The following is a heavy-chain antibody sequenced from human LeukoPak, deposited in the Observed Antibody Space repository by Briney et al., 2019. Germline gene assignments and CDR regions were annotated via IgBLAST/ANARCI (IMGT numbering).Heavy chain of an antibody. V-gene: IGHV4-59*01. J-gene: IGHJ4*02. CDR2: IYYSGST. CDR1: GGSISSYY. Sequence: SETLSLTCTVSGGSISSYYWSWIRQPPGKGLEWIGYIYYSGSTNYNPSLKSRVTMSVDTSKNQFSLKLSSVTAADTAVYYCARPGRTRDGYNYGEFDYWGQGTLVTVSS. CDR3: ARPGRTRDGYNYGEFDY. D-gene: IGHD5-12*01.